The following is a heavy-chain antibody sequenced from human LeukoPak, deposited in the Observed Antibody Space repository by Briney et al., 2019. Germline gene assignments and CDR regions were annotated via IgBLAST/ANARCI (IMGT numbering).Heavy chain of an antibody. CDR1: GFTFSSYG. CDR3: AKVPLIAAPKHFDY. D-gene: IGHD6-13*01. J-gene: IGHJ4*02. CDR2: ISNSGGST. Sequence: GGSLRLSCAASGFTFSSYGMSWVRQAPGKGLEWVSGISNSGGSTYYADSVKGRFTISRDNSKNTLYLQMNRLRAEDTAVYYCAKVPLIAAPKHFDYWGQGTLVTVSS. V-gene: IGHV3-23*01.